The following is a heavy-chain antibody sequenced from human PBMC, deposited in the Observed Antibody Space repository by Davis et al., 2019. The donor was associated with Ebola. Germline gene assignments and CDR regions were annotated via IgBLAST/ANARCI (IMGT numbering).Heavy chain of an antibody. CDR1: GGSISSYY. D-gene: IGHD3-3*01. V-gene: IGHV4-59*12. CDR2: IYYSGST. CDR3: ARIITIFGAKNWFDP. Sequence: MPSETLSLTCTVSGGSISSYYWSWIRQPPGKGLEWIGYIYYSGSTNYNPSLKSRVTISVDTSKNQFSLKLSSVTAADTAVYYCARIITIFGAKNWFDPWGQGTLVTVSS. J-gene: IGHJ5*02.